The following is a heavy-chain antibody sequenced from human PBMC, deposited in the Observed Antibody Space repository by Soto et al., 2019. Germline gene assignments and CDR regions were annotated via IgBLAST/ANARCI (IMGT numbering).Heavy chain of an antibody. CDR3: ARDSEYGVVIIPYYMDV. J-gene: IGHJ6*03. CDR1: GFTFSNSW. Sequence: GGSLRLSCAASGFTFSNSWMSWVRQAPGKGLEWVSYISSIDSNIYYADSVKGRFTISRDNAKNSLYLQMNSLRAEDTAVYYCARDSEYGVVIIPYYMDVWGKGTTVTVSS. D-gene: IGHD3-3*01. CDR2: ISSIDSNI. V-gene: IGHV3-11*01.